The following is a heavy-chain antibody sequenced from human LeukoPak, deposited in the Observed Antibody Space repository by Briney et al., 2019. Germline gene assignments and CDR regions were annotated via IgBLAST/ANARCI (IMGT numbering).Heavy chain of an antibody. CDR2: ISGRGDST. CDR1: GFTFSSYG. D-gene: IGHD3-10*01. CDR3: AKGPWFGES. V-gene: IGHV3-23*01. J-gene: IGHJ5*02. Sequence: GGSLRLSCAAFGFTFSSYGMNWVRQAPGKGLEWVSFISGRGDSTAFADSVKGRFTISRDNYKNTLYLQMNSLRAEDTAVYFCAKGPWFGESWGQGTLVTVSS.